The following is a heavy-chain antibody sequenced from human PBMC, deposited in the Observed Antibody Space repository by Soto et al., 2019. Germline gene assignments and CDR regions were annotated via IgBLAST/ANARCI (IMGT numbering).Heavy chain of an antibody. CDR3: AKDKGSKYYYYGMDV. Sequence: GGSLRLSCAASGFTFGDYAMHWVRQAPGKGLEWVTVISYDGTNKFYVDSVKGRFTISRDNSKHTLFLQMDSLRPEDTAVYYCAKDKGSKYYYYGMDVWGQGTTVTVSS. V-gene: IGHV3-30*18. CDR2: ISYDGTNK. CDR1: GFTFGDYA. J-gene: IGHJ6*02.